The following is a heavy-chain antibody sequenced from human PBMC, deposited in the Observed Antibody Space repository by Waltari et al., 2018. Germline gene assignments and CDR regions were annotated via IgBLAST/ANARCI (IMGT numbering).Heavy chain of an antibody. CDR3: ARGGAGSIVVLEPAAGFHPFDI. D-gene: IGHD2-2*01. Sequence: QVQLVQSGAEVKKPGSSVKVSCKASGGTFSSNVIRWVRQSPGQGLEWMGGLTPIFGTTNYAQKFQGRVTITADESTSRAYMELSSLRSDDSAVYYCARGGAGSIVVLEPAAGFHPFDIWGQGTLVTVSS. J-gene: IGHJ3*02. CDR2: LTPIFGTT. V-gene: IGHV1-69*01. CDR1: GGTFSSNV.